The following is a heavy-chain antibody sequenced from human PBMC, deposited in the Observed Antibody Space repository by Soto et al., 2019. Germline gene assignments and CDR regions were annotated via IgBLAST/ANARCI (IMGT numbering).Heavy chain of an antibody. V-gene: IGHV1-2*02. CDR2: INPNTGFT. CDR3: ERGAVRRGNVGY. Sequence: QVQLVQAGAEVKKPGASVTVSCKASGYTFTGYYINLVRQAPGQGLEWMGCINPNTGFTNFALSFQGRVTMTRDNSITTAFLELSRLTSDDTAVSFWERGAVRRGNVGYWGQGPLVTVSS. J-gene: IGHJ4*02. D-gene: IGHD3-10*01. CDR1: GYTFTGYY.